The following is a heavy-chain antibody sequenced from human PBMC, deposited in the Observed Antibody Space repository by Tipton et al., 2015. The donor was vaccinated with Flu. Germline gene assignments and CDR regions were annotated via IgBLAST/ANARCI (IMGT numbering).Heavy chain of an antibody. V-gene: IGHV4-39*01. CDR3: ARQVPRAPFGH. CDR2: IYYSGGT. CDR1: GDSVDGGSFY. J-gene: IGHJ4*02. Sequence: PGLVKPSETLSLTCSVSGDSVDGGSFYWVWVRQFPGGGLEWIGTIYYSGGTFYNPSLADRVTISVDTSKNQFSLKVNSMNAADTAVYYCARQVPRAPFGHWGPGTLVTVSS.